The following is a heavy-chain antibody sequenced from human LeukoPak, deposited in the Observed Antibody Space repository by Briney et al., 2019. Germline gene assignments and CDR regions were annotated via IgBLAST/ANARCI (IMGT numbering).Heavy chain of an antibody. Sequence: GGSLRLSCAASGFTFSSYSMNWVRQAPGKGLEWVSSISSGSSCIYYADSVKGRFSISRDNAKNSLFLQMNSLRADDTAVYYCARDSTPYDSSGYCYDYWGQGTLVTVSS. CDR3: ARDSTPYDSSGYCYDY. CDR2: ISSGSSCI. CDR1: GFTFSSYS. J-gene: IGHJ4*02. V-gene: IGHV3-21*01. D-gene: IGHD3-22*01.